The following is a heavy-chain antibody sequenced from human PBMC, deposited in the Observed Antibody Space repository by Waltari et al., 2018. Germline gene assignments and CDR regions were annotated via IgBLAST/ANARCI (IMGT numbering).Heavy chain of an antibody. CDR1: GFTFSSYW. Sequence: EVQLVESGGGLVQPGGSLRLSCAASGFTFSSYWMSWVRLAPGKGLEWVANIKQDGSEKYYVDSVKGRFTISRDNAKNSLYLQMNSLRAEDTAVYYCARGAYCSSTSCSLFDPWGQGTLVTVSS. CDR3: ARGAYCSSTSCSLFDP. V-gene: IGHV3-7*01. D-gene: IGHD2-2*01. J-gene: IGHJ5*02. CDR2: IKQDGSEK.